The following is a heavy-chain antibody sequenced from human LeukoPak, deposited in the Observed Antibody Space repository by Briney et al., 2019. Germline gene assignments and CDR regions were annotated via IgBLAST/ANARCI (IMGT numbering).Heavy chain of an antibody. CDR3: ARGEVPGVIIGVGDD. Sequence: PGGSLRLFYAAPGLTFSCSGMGWSRQAPGKGLEWVAVIWYDGSNKYYADSVKGRFTISRDNSKDTLYLQMNSLRAEDTAVYYCARGEVPGVIIGVGDDWGQGTLVTVSS. J-gene: IGHJ4*02. CDR2: IWYDGSNK. D-gene: IGHD3-10*01. V-gene: IGHV3-33*01. CDR1: GLTFSCSG.